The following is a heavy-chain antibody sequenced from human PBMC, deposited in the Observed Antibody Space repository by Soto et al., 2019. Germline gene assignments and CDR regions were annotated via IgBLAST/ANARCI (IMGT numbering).Heavy chain of an antibody. CDR1: GYTFTGYY. Sequence: ASVKVSCKASGYTFTGYYMHWVRQAPGQGLEWMGWINPNSGGTNYAQKFQGWVTMTRDTSISTAYMELSRLRSDDTAVYYCARSEVGGSYTFDYWGQGTLVTVSS. V-gene: IGHV1-2*04. D-gene: IGHD1-26*01. CDR3: ARSEVGGSYTFDY. J-gene: IGHJ4*02. CDR2: INPNSGGT.